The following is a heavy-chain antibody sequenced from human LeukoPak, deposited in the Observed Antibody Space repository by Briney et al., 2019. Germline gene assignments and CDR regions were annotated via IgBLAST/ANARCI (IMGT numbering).Heavy chain of an antibody. J-gene: IGHJ5*02. CDR1: GGSISSSSYY. CDR2: IYYSGST. CDR3: ARNVLLWFGELSPSWFDP. V-gene: IGHV4-39*01. D-gene: IGHD3-10*01. Sequence: PSETLSLTCTVSGGSISSSSYYWGWIRQPPGKGLEWIGSIYYSGSTYYNPSLKSRVTISVDTSKNQFSLKLSSVTAADTAVYYCARNVLLWFGELSPSWFDPWGQGTLVTVSS.